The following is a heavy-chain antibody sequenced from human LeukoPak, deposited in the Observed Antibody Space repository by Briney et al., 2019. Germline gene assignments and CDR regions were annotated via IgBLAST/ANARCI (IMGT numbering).Heavy chain of an antibody. CDR2: IYHSGST. Sequence: SETLSLTCTVSGGSISSGGYYWSWIRQPPGKGLEWIGYIYHSGSTYYNPSLKSRVTISVDTSKNQFSLKLSSVTAADTAVYYCARGSTQYDYVWGSYRYPLAFDIWGQGTMVTVSS. J-gene: IGHJ3*02. CDR1: GGSISSGGYY. D-gene: IGHD3-16*02. V-gene: IGHV4-30-2*01. CDR3: ARGSTQYDYVWGSYRYPLAFDI.